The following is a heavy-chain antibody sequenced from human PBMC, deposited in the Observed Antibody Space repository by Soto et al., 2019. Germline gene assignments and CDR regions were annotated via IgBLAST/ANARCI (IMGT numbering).Heavy chain of an antibody. D-gene: IGHD3-22*01. V-gene: IGHV4-34*01. CDR1: GGSFSGYY. Sequence: NPSETLSLTCAVYGGSFSGYYWTWIRQPPGKGLEWIGEINHSGSTNQNPSLKSRVSISVDTSKNQFSLKMRSVTAADTAVYYCVRGISMKVAVQRDAPDKYYFDSWGQGTLVTVSS. CDR3: VRGISMKVAVQRDAPDKYYFDS. CDR2: INHSGST. J-gene: IGHJ4*02.